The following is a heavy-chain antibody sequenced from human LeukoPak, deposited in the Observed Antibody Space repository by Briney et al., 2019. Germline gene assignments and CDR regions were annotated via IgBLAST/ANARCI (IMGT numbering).Heavy chain of an antibody. CDR3: ARDRIIAAAGIRAFDI. CDR1: GGSISSYY. D-gene: IGHD6-13*01. V-gene: IGHV4-4*07. CDR2: IYTSGST. Sequence: SETLSLTCTVSGGSISSYYWSWIRQPAGKGLEWIGRIYTSGSTNYNPSLKSRVTMSVDTSKNQFSLKLSSVTAADTAVYYCARDRIIAAAGIRAFDIWGQGTMVTVSS. J-gene: IGHJ3*02.